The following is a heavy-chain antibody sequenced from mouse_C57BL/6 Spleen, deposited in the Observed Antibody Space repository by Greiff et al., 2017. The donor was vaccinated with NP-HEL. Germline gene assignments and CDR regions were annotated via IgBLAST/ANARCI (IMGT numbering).Heavy chain of an antibody. Sequence: EVQLQQSGAELVRPGASVKLSCTASGFNIKDDYMHWVKQRPEQGLEWIGWIDPENGDTEYASKFQGKATITADTSSNTAYLQLSSLTSEDTAVYYCTKGDSNQWYFDVWGTGTTVTVSS. CDR1: GFNIKDDY. J-gene: IGHJ1*03. D-gene: IGHD2-5*01. CDR2: IDPENGDT. V-gene: IGHV14-4*01. CDR3: TKGDSNQWYFDV.